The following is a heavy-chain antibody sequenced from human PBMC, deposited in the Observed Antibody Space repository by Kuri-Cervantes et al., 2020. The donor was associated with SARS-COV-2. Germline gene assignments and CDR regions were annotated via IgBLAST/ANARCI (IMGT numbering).Heavy chain of an antibody. V-gene: IGHV3-30*18. CDR3: AKDRVGVQDF. CDR2: ISHDGKNK. D-gene: IGHD2-21*01. Sequence: LSLTCAASGFNFSRTDMHWVRQAPGKGLEWVAVISHDGKNKKCISSGKGRFTISRDNSQNTLYLHMKSLRSEDTAMYYCAKDRVGVQDFWGQGTLVTVSS. J-gene: IGHJ4*02. CDR1: GFNFSRTD.